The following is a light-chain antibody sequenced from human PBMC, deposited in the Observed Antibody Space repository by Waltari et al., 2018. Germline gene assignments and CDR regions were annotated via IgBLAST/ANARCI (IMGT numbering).Light chain of an antibody. CDR1: QSVSRA. J-gene: IGKJ1*01. V-gene: IGKV3-20*01. CDR2: AAS. CDR3: QHYVRLPVT. Sequence: EIVLTQSPGTLSLSPGERATLAGRASQSVSRALAWYQQKPGQAPRLLIYAASSRATGIADRFSGSGSGTDFSLTISRLEPEDFAVYYCQHYVRLPVTFGQGTKVEI.